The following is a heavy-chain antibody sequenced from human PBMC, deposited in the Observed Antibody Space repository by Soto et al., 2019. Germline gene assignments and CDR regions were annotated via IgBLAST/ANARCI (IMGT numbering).Heavy chain of an antibody. CDR2: IYHSGST. V-gene: IGHV4-4*02. Sequence: SETLSLTCAVSGGSISSSNWWSWVSQPPGKGLEWIGEIYHSGSTNYNPSLKSRVTISVDKSKNQFSLKLSSVTAADTAVYYCARDSAVAGTFPLDAFDIWGQGTMVTVSS. CDR1: GGSISSSNW. J-gene: IGHJ3*02. D-gene: IGHD6-19*01. CDR3: ARDSAVAGTFPLDAFDI.